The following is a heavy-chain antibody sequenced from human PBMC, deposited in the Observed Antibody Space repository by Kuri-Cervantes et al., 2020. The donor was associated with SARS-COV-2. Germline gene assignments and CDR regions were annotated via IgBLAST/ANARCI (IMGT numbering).Heavy chain of an antibody. J-gene: IGHJ4*02. Sequence: SGPTLVKPTPTLTVTCTFSGFSLSTSGMCVSWIRQPPGKALEWLALIYWDDDKRYGPSLKSRLTITKDTSKNQVVLTMTNMDPVDTATYYCALMPFNSSSWYLDYWGQGTLVTVSS. CDR1: GFSLSTSGMC. D-gene: IGHD6-13*01. V-gene: IGHV2-5*08. CDR2: IYWDDDK. CDR3: ALMPFNSSSWYLDY.